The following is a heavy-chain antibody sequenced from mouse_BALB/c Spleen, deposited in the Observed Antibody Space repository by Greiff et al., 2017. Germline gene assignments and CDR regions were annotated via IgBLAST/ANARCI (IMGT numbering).Heavy chain of an antibody. J-gene: IGHJ2*01. CDR2: IYPGDGDT. CDR1: GYTFTSYW. V-gene: IGHV1-87*01. CDR3: ARSHLYYFDY. Sequence: QVQLKESGAELARPGASVKLSCKASGYTFTSYWMQWVKQRPGQGLEWIGAIYPGDGDTRYTQKFKGKATLTADKSSSTAYMQLSSLASEDSAVYYCARSHLYYFDYWGQGTTLTVSS.